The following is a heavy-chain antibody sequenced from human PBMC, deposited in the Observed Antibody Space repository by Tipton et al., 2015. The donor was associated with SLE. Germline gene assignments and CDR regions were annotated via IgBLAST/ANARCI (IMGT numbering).Heavy chain of an antibody. V-gene: IGHV3-7*04. CDR1: EFTFSRYW. J-gene: IGHJ4*02. CDR2: INQDGSEK. D-gene: IGHD5-24*01. CDR3: ARGDANSGDY. Sequence: SLRLSCAASEFTFSRYWMSWVRQAPGKGLEWVANINQDGSEKNYVDSVRGRFTIPRDNANNSLYLQMNSLRDEDTAVYYCARGDANSGDYWGQGTLATVSS.